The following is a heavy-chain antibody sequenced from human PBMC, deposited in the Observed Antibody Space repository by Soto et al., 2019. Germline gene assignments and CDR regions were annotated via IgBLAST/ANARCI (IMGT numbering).Heavy chain of an antibody. Sequence: SETLSLTCTVSGGSISSGGYYWSWIRQHPGKGLEWIGYIYYSGSTYYNPSLKSRVTISVDTSKNQFSLKLSSVTAADTAVYYCARDQVVRGTGGSYYYYGMDVWGQGTTVTVSS. D-gene: IGHD3-10*01. CDR2: IYYSGST. J-gene: IGHJ6*02. CDR1: GGSISSGGYY. V-gene: IGHV4-31*03. CDR3: ARDQVVRGTGGSYYYYGMDV.